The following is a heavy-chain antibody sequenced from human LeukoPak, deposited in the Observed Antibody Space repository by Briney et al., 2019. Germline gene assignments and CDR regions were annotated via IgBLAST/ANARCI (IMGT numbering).Heavy chain of an antibody. CDR2: IYPSDSDT. J-gene: IGHJ4*02. CDR3: AKHRGKQPNNN. V-gene: IGHV5-51*01. D-gene: IGHD1/OR15-1a*01. Sequence: GESLKISCKGSGYIFTSYWIGWVRQMPGKGLEWMGIIYPSDSDTRYSPSFQGQVTISVDKSISTAYLQWSSLKASDTAMYYCAKHRGKQPNNNGGQEPLVTVSP. CDR1: GYIFTSYW.